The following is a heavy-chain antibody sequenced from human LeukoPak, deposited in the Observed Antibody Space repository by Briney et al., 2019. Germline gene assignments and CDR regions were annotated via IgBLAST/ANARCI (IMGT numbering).Heavy chain of an antibody. D-gene: IGHD6-19*01. J-gene: IGHJ4*02. Sequence: GGSLRLSCAASGFTFSDYYMSWIRQAPGKGLEWVSYISSSSSYIYYADSVKGRFTISRDNAKNSLYLQMNSLRAEDTAVYYCASPRSGSGWPFDYWGQGTLVTVSS. CDR1: GFTFSDYY. CDR3: ASPRSGSGWPFDY. V-gene: IGHV3-11*06. CDR2: ISSSSSYI.